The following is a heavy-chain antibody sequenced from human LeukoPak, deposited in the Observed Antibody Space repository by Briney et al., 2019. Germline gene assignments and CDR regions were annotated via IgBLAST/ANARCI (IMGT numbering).Heavy chain of an antibody. D-gene: IGHD6-19*01. J-gene: IGHJ4*02. CDR3: AGGRDSGWYYFDY. CDR1: GFTFSSYS. CDR2: ISSSSSTI. V-gene: IGHV3-48*01. Sequence: GGSLRLSCAASGFTFSSYSMNWVRQAPGKGLEWVSYISSSSSTIYYADSVKGRFTISRDNAKNSLYLQMNSLRAEDTAVYYCAGGRDSGWYYFDYWGQGTLVTVSS.